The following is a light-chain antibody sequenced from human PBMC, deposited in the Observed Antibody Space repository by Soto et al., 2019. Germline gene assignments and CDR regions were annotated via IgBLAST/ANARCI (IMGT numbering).Light chain of an antibody. J-gene: IGKJ4*01. CDR2: DAP. CDR1: HSVSTY. CDR3: QHRNNWPPVAT. Sequence: EIVLTKSPGTMSLSPGERATLSCRASHSVSTYLAWYQQKPGQAHRLLISDAPNRATGIPARFSGGGSGTDFTLAISSLEPDDFAGYCCQHRNNWPPVATFGGGTKVEIK. V-gene: IGKV3-11*01.